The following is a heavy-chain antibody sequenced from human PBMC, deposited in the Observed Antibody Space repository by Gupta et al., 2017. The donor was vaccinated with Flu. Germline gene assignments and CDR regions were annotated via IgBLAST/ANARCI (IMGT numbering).Heavy chain of an antibody. Sequence: QVQLQQWGARLLKPSETLSLTCDGFGGSFSGYYGGWIRQPPGKGLEWIGEVNHRGCTNYNPSLKSRVIISVEMSKDQFSRKLSSVTAADTAVYYCERGVPRYYYDDSGYDSKSGGFHYWGQGTLVTVSS. J-gene: IGHJ4*02. D-gene: IGHD3-22*01. CDR1: GGSFSGYY. V-gene: IGHV4-34*02. CDR3: ERGVPRYYYDDSGYDSKSGGFHY. CDR2: VNHRGCT.